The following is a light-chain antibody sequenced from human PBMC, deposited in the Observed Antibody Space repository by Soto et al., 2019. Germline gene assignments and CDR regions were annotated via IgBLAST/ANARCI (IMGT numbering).Light chain of an antibody. CDR3: QSYATGLSVLYV. CDR2: GNN. J-gene: IGLJ1*01. CDR1: SSNIGAGYD. Sequence: QSVLTQPPSVSGAPGHRVTIFCTGSSSNIGAGYDVHWYQQLPGTAPKLLIYGNNNRPSGVPDRFSGSKSGTSASLAVTGLQAEDEADYYCQSYATGLSVLYVFGTGTKVTVL. V-gene: IGLV1-40*01.